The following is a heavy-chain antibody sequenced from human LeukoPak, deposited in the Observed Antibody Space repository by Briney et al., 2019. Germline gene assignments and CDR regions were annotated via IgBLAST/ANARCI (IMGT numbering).Heavy chain of an antibody. CDR3: ARGPPTVTSSPYYFDY. CDR2: INHSGST. D-gene: IGHD4-17*01. Sequence: PSETLSLTCAVYGGSFSGYYWSWIRQPPGKGLEWIGEINHSGSTNYNPSLKSRVTISVDTSKNQFSLKLSSVTAADTAVYYCARGPPTVTSSPYYFDYWGQGTLVTVSS. J-gene: IGHJ4*02. V-gene: IGHV4-34*01. CDR1: GGSFSGYY.